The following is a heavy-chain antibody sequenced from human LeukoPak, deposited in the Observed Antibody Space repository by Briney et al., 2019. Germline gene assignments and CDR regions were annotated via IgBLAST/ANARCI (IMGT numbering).Heavy chain of an antibody. J-gene: IGHJ6*02. D-gene: IGHD6-13*01. CDR1: GGSISSYY. CDR3: ARTGAAAGTLYYYGMDV. CDR2: IYYSGST. V-gene: IGHV4-59*01. Sequence: SETLSLTCTVSGGSISSYYWSWIRQPPGKGLEWIGYIYYSGSTNYNPSLKSRVTISVDTSKNQFSLKLSSVTAADTAVYYCARTGAAAGTLYYYGMDVWGQGTTVTVSS.